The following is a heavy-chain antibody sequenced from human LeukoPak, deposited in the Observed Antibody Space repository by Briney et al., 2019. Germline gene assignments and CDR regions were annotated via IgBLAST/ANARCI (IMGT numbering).Heavy chain of an antibody. D-gene: IGHD6-19*01. V-gene: IGHV3-33*01. CDR1: GFNFSSFG. CDR3: ARNGQQWPVYSCDD. CDR2: IWYAGNNK. J-gene: IGHJ4*02. Sequence: GKPLRLSCAASGFNFSSFGMHWVRQAPGKGLEWVAVIWYAGNNKYYADSMKGRFTISRDNSKNTLYLHMNSLRAEDTAVYYCARNGQQWPVYSCDDWGQGTLVTVSS.